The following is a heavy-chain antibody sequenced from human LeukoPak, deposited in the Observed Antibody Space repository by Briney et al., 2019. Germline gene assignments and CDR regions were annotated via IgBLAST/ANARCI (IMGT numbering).Heavy chain of an antibody. CDR1: GFTFSSYA. V-gene: IGHV3-23*01. CDR3: AKAQGWLKIGGWFDP. CDR2: ISGSGGST. Sequence: PGGSLRLSCAASGFTFSSYAMSWVRQAPGKGLEWVSAISGSGGSTYYADSVKGRFTISRDNSKNTLYLQMNSLRAEDTAVYYCAKAQGWLKIGGWFDPWGQGTLVTGSS. J-gene: IGHJ5*01. D-gene: IGHD5-24*01.